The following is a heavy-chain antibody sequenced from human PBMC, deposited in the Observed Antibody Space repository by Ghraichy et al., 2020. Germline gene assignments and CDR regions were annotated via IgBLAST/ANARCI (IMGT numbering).Heavy chain of an antibody. CDR1: GFTFSSYA. D-gene: IGHD6-19*01. Sequence: GGSLRLSCAASGFTFSSYAMSWVRQAPGKGLEWVSVIYSGGSTYYADSVKGRFTISIDNSKNTLYLQMNSLRAEDTAMYYCARERDSSGWYTPDWYFDLWGRGTLVTVSS. CDR3: ARERDSSGWYTPDWYFDL. CDR2: IYSGGST. J-gene: IGHJ2*01. V-gene: IGHV3-66*01.